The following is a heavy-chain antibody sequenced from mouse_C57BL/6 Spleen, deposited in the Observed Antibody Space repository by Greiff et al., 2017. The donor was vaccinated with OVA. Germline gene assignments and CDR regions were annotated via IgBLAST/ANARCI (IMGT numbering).Heavy chain of an antibody. Sequence: VQLQQSGPELVKPGASVKIPCKASGYTFTDYNMDWVKQSHGKSLEWIGDINPNNGGTIYNQKFKGKATLTVDKSSSTAYMELRSLTSEDTAVYYCARAVSNYYGSSYVPWFAYWGQGTLVTVSA. V-gene: IGHV1-18*01. D-gene: IGHD1-1*01. CDR2: INPNNGGT. CDR3: ARAVSNYYGSSYVPWFAY. J-gene: IGHJ3*01. CDR1: GYTFTDYN.